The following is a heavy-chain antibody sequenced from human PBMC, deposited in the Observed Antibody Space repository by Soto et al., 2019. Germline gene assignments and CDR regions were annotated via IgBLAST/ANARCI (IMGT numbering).Heavy chain of an antibody. J-gene: IGHJ4*02. V-gene: IGHV3-23*01. CDR2: ISGDGDIT. D-gene: IGHD2-8*01. Sequence: GGSLRLSCAASGFIFASYAMSWVRQAPGRGLEWVSSISGDGDITYYADSVKGRFTISRDTSKNTLYLHLNSLRAEDAAVYYCARSSGRVTIMLALDWGQGTLVTVSS. CDR3: ARSSGRVTIMLALD. CDR1: GFIFASYA.